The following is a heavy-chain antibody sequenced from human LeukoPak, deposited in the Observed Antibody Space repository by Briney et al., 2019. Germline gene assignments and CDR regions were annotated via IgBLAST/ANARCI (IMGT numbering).Heavy chain of an antibody. CDR2: IIPILNTS. V-gene: IGHV1-69*06. J-gene: IGHJ5*02. D-gene: IGHD6-13*01. Sequence: GASVKVSCKASGGTFSSYAISWVRQAPGQGLEWMGGIIPILNTSNYAQNFQGRVTMTADKSTSTDYMELNRLRFEDTAMYYCARDLGGIAAAVRWFDPWGQGTLVTVSS. CDR1: GGTFSSYA. CDR3: ARDLGGIAAAVRWFDP.